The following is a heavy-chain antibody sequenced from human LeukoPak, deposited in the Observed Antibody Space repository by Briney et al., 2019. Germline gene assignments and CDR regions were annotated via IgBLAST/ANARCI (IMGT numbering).Heavy chain of an antibody. CDR3: ARPYSSGWKDAFDI. CDR2: IYYSGST. Sequence: ASETLSLTCTVSGGSISSYYWSWIRQPPGKGLEWIGYIYYSGSTNYNPSLKSRVTISVDTSKNQFSLKLSSVTAADTAVYYCARPYSSGWKDAFDIWGQGTMVTVSS. CDR1: GGSISSYY. D-gene: IGHD6-19*01. V-gene: IGHV4-59*08. J-gene: IGHJ3*02.